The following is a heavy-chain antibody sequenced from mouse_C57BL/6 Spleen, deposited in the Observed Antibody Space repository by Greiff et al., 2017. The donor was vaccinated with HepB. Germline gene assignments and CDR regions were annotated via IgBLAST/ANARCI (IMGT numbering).Heavy chain of an antibody. J-gene: IGHJ1*03. Sequence: QVQLQQPGTELVKPGASVKLSCKASGYTFTSYWMHWVKQRPGQGLEWIGNINPSNGGTNYNEKFKSKATLTVDKSYSTAYMQLSSLTSEDSAVYYCARRGTTVVAHWYFDVWGTGTTVTVSS. CDR1: GYTFTSYW. D-gene: IGHD1-1*01. V-gene: IGHV1-53*01. CDR2: INPSNGGT. CDR3: ARRGTTVVAHWYFDV.